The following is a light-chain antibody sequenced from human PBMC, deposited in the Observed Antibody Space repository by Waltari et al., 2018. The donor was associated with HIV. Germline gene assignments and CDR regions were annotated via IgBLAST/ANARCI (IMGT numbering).Light chain of an antibody. CDR1: TYNVGAGHD. CDR3: QSYDSTRGAVI. V-gene: IGLV1-40*01. J-gene: IGLJ2*01. CDR2: YFN. Sequence: QSVLTQPPSVSGAPGQRATISCTGSTYNVGAGHDVHRYQHLLGTAPKLLINYFNSRPAWVPDRFSGSKSGASASLAITGLQAEDEADYYCQSYDSTRGAVIFGGGTKLTVL.